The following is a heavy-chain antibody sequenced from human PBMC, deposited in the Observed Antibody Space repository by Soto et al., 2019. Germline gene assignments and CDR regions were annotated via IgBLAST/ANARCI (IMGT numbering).Heavy chain of an antibody. V-gene: IGHV1-3*01. J-gene: IGHJ5*02. Sequence: GXSXKVSFKAAGYTXSSYAMDWVRQAPGQRLEWMGWINAGNGNTKYSQKFQGRVTITRDTSARTAYMELSSMRSEDTPVYYCARAPFMLWLPDWFAPWGQGTLGTVS. CDR1: GYTXSSYA. D-gene: IGHD5-18*01. CDR3: ARAPFMLWLPDWFAP. CDR2: INAGNGNT.